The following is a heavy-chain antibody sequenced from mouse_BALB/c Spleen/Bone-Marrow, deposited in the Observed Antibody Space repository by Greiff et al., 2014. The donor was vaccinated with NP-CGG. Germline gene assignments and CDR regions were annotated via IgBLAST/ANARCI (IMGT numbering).Heavy chain of an antibody. CDR2: INPYNDGT. CDR1: GYTFTSYV. CDR3: ARKGWYYAMDY. Sequence: VQLKQSGPELVKPGASVKMSCKASGYTFTSYVMHWGKQKPGQGLEWIGYINPYNDGTKYNEKFKGKTTLTSDKSSITAYMELSSLTSEDSAVYYCARKGWYYAMDYWGQGTSVTVSS. V-gene: IGHV1-14*01. D-gene: IGHD2-3*01. J-gene: IGHJ4*01.